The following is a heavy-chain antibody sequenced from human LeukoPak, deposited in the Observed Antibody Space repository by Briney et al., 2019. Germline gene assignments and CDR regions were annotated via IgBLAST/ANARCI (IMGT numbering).Heavy chain of an antibody. Sequence: GGSLRLSCAASGFNFTSYWMHWVRQAPGKGLEWVSRINSDGSSTSYADSVKGRFTFSRDNAKNTLYLQMNSLRAEDTAVYYCARSASSGWLGGDYWGQGTLVTVSS. J-gene: IGHJ4*02. CDR1: GFNFTSYW. V-gene: IGHV3-74*01. D-gene: IGHD6-19*01. CDR3: ARSASSGWLGGDY. CDR2: INSDGSST.